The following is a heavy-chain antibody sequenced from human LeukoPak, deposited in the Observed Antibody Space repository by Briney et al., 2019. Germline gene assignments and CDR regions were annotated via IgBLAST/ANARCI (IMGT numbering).Heavy chain of an antibody. CDR1: GVSISSSNSY. CDR2: IYHSGST. V-gene: IGHV4-39*07. D-gene: IGHD3-3*01. Sequence: SETLSLTCTVSGVSISSSNSYWGWIRQPPGKGLEWFGSIYHSGSTYYNPSLKSRVTISVDTSKNQFSLKLSSVTAADTAVYYCARGRGITIFGVVISVYAFDIWGQGTLVTVSS. J-gene: IGHJ3*02. CDR3: ARGRGITIFGVVISVYAFDI.